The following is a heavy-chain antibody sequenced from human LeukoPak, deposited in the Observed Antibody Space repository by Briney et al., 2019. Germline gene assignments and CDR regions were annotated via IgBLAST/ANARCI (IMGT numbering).Heavy chain of an antibody. V-gene: IGHV3-49*04. J-gene: IGHJ4*02. D-gene: IGHD6-13*01. CDR2: IRSKPYGGTT. CDR3: TTGSATGTGSGY. CDR1: GFTFVDYV. Sequence: GRSLRLSCTASGFTFVDYVMSWVRQAPGKGLEWVGFIRSKPYGGTTEYAASVKGRFIISRDDSKTIAYLQMNSLKSEDTAVYYCTTGSATGTGSGYWGQGTLVTVSS.